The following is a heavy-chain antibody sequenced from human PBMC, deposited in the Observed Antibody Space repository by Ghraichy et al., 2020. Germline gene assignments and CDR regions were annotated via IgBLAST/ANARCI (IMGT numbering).Heavy chain of an antibody. CDR2: ISSDSSHI. J-gene: IGHJ4*02. V-gene: IGHV3-21*01. D-gene: IGHD2-8*01. Sequence: GSLRLSCAASAFTFSTYVMNWVRQAPGKGLEWVSCISSDSSHIYYADSVKGRFTISRDNAKNSLYLQMNSLRSEDTAVYYCARDHQDCTNGVCYPKIFDYWGQGTLVTVSS. CDR1: AFTFSTYV. CDR3: ARDHQDCTNGVCYPKIFDY.